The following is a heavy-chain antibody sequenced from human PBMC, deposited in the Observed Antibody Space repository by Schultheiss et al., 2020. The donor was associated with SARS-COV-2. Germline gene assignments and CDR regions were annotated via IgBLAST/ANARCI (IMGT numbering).Heavy chain of an antibody. CDR1: GFTFSSYG. V-gene: IGHV3-30*03. CDR3: AGSFIY. J-gene: IGHJ4*02. CDR2: ISYDGSNK. D-gene: IGHD3-10*01. Sequence: GESLKISCAASGFTFSSYGMHWVRQAPGKGLEWVAVISYDGSNKYYADSVKGRFTISRDNAKNSLYLQMNSLRAEDTAVYYCAGSFIYWGQGTLVTVSS.